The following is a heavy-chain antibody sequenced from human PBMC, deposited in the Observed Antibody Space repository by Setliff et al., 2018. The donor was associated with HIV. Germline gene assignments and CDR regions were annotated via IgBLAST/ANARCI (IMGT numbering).Heavy chain of an antibody. CDR3: AKVSRGTVVRGVIIVGYFDY. J-gene: IGHJ4*02. CDR1: GFTFNNYV. D-gene: IGHD3-10*01. V-gene: IGHV3-23*01. CDR2: ISGSGGST. Sequence: PGGSLRLSCAASGFTFNNYVMGWVRQAPGKGLEWVSGISGSGGSTYYADSGKGRFTISRDNSKNTLYMQMNSLRVEDTAIYYCAKVSRGTVVRGVIIVGYFDYWGQGTLVTVSS.